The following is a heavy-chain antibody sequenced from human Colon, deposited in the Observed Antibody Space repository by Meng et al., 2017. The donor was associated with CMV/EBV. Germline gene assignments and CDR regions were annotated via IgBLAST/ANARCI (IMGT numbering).Heavy chain of an antibody. J-gene: IGHJ4*02. CDR1: GFAFTGYY. CDR2: INFNSGGT. Sequence: ASVKVSCKASGFAFTGYYVHWVRQAPGQGLEWMGWINFNSGGTNYAQKFQGRVTLTRDTSINTAYMEVNSLRSDDTAVYYCARGDGEPTDYWGQGTLVTVSS. CDR3: ARGDGEPTDY. D-gene: IGHD3-10*01. V-gene: IGHV1-2*02.